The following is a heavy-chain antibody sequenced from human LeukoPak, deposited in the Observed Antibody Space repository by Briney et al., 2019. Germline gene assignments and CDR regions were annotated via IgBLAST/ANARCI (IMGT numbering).Heavy chain of an antibody. CDR1: GYSFTNYA. Sequence: ASVKVSCKASGYSFTNYALNWVRQAPGQGLEWMGWINTNSGTPTYAQGFTGRFVFSLDTSVNTACLQISSLKAEDTAVYYCARVPFVVMGVAGNWFDPWGQGTLVTVSS. CDR3: ARVPFVVMGVAGNWFDP. V-gene: IGHV7-4-1*02. CDR2: INTNSGTP. J-gene: IGHJ5*02. D-gene: IGHD2-15*01.